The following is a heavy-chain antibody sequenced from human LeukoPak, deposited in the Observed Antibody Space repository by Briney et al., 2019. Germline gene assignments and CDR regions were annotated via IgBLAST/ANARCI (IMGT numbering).Heavy chain of an antibody. Sequence: GGSLRLSCAASGFTFNNYALAWVRQTPEKGLECVSAISGDGVSPYYVDSVRGRFTISRDNSKNTLYLQMNSLRAEDTAVYYCAKKGYAGSGTYSYYFDYWGQGTLVTVTS. V-gene: IGHV3-23*01. J-gene: IGHJ4*02. CDR2: ISGDGVSP. CDR3: AKKGYAGSGTYSYYFDY. CDR1: GFTFNNYA. D-gene: IGHD3-10*01.